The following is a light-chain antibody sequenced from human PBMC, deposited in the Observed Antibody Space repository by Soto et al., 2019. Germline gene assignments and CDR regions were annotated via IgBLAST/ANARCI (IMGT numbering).Light chain of an antibody. CDR3: QQYSNSPQT. Sequence: DILLTQSPSSLSASVGDRVTITCRASEDINNWLAWYQQKPGKAPNLLIYAASSLRRGVPSRFSGSGSGTDFTLTISRLEPEDFAVYFCQQYSNSPQTFGQGTKVDIK. CDR2: AAS. V-gene: IGKV1D-16*01. J-gene: IGKJ1*01. CDR1: EDINNW.